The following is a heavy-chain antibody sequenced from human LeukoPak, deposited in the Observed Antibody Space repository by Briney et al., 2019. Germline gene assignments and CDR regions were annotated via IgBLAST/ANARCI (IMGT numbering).Heavy chain of an antibody. CDR2: ISAYNGNT. J-gene: IGHJ4*02. D-gene: IGHD3-3*01. Sequence: ASVKVSCKASGYTFTSYGISWVRQAPGQGLEWMGWISAYNGNTNYAQKLQGRVTMTTDTSTSTAYMELRSLRSDDTAVYYCARGRSYDFWSGYYVYFDYWGQGTLVTVSS. V-gene: IGHV1-18*01. CDR3: ARGRSYDFWSGYYVYFDY. CDR1: GYTFTSYG.